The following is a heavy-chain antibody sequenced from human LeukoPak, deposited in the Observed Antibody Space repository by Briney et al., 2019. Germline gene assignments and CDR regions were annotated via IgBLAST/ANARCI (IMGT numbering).Heavy chain of an antibody. CDR1: GYTFTSYD. CDR3: SRITTMVRGVLSY. D-gene: IGHD3-10*01. CDR2: MNSKSGNT. Sequence: SMTAACKASGYTFTSYDIKWVRQATGQGLEWMGWMNSKSGNTGYAHTFEGRVTMTRNTSISTAYMELSSLRSEGPAVYYHSRITTMVRGVLSYWGQGNLVTVSS. V-gene: IGHV1-8*01. J-gene: IGHJ4*02.